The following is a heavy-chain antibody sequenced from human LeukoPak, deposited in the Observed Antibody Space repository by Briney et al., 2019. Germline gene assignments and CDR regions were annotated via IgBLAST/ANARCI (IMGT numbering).Heavy chain of an antibody. V-gene: IGHV4-59*01. D-gene: IGHD5-18*01. CDR1: GGSISSYY. CDR3: ARAPRGYSYADYYYYYMDV. CDR2: IYYSGST. J-gene: IGHJ6*03. Sequence: SETLSLTCTVSGGSISSYYWSWIRQPPGKGLEWIGYIYYSGSTNYNPSLKSRVTISVDTSKNQFSLKLNSVTAADTAVYYCARAPRGYSYADYYYYYMDVWGKGTTVTISS.